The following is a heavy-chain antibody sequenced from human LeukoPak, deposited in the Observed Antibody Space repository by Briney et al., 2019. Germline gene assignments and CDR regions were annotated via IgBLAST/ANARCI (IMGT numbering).Heavy chain of an antibody. CDR1: GFTFSSYS. Sequence: PGGSLRLSCAASGFTFSSYSMNWVRQAPGQGLEWVSSISSSSSYIYYADSVKGRFTISRDNAKNSLYLQMNSLRAEDTAVYYCARENGYSYVPDYWCQGPLVMVSA. CDR3: ARENGYSYVPDY. V-gene: IGHV3-21*01. D-gene: IGHD5-18*01. CDR2: ISSSSSYI. J-gene: IGHJ4*02.